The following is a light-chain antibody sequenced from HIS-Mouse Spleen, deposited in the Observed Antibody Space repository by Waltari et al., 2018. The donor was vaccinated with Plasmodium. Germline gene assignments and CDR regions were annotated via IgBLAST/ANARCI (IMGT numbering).Light chain of an antibody. V-gene: IGKV3-20*01. Sequence: DILLTQSQGTLSLSPGEIAILACRASQSVSSSYLAWYQQKPGQAPRLLIYGASSRATGIPDRFSGSGSGTDFTLTISRLEPEDFAVYYCQQYGSSPLTFGGGTKVEIK. CDR1: QSVSSSY. CDR3: QQYGSSPLT. J-gene: IGKJ4*01. CDR2: GAS.